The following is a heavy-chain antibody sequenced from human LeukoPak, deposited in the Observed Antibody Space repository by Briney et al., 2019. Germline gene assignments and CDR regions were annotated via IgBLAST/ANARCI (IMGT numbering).Heavy chain of an antibody. CDR1: GGTFSSYA. Sequence: SVKVSCKASGGTFSSYAISWVRQAPGQGLEWMGRIIPIFGTANYAQKFQGRVTITADESTSTAYMELSSLRSEDTAVYYCARAPGYCSGGSCLDYWGQGTLVTVSS. V-gene: IGHV1-69*15. J-gene: IGHJ4*02. D-gene: IGHD2-15*01. CDR3: ARAPGYCSGGSCLDY. CDR2: IIPIFGTA.